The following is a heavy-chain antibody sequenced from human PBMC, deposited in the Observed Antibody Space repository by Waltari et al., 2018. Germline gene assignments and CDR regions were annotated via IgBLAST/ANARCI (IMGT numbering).Heavy chain of an antibody. V-gene: IGHV4-34*01. D-gene: IGHD3-16*02. CDR1: GGSFSGYY. J-gene: IGHJ4*02. Sequence: QVQLQQWGAGLLKPSETLSLTCAVYGGSFSGYYWSWIRQPPGKGLEWIGEINHSGRTNYNPSLKSRVTISVDTSKNQFSLKLSSVTAADTAVYYCARDNVMITFGGGIVPDYFDYWGQGTLVTVSS. CDR2: INHSGRT. CDR3: ARDNVMITFGGGIVPDYFDY.